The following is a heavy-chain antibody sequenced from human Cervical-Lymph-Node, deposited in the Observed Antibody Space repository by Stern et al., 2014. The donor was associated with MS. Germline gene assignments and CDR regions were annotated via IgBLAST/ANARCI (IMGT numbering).Heavy chain of an antibody. V-gene: IGHV2-70*04. CDR1: GFSLSTSGMR. CDR3: ARSPPYYEFWNDYCYFDY. CDR2: IDWDDDK. Sequence: VTLKESGPALVKPTQTLTLTCTFSGFSLSTSGMRVSWIRQPPGKALEWLARIDWDDDKFYNSSLKTRLTISKDTSKNQVVLTMTNMYPVDTATYYCARSPPYYEFWNDYCYFDYWGQGTLVAVSS. D-gene: IGHD3-3*01. J-gene: IGHJ4*02.